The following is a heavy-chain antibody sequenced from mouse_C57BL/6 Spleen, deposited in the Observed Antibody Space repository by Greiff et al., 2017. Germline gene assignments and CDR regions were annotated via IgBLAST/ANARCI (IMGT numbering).Heavy chain of an antibody. CDR1: GFTFSSYA. CDR2: ISDGGSYT. Sequence: EVQLVESGGGLVKPGGSLKLSCAASGFTFSSYAMSWVRQTPEKRLEWVATISDGGSYTYYPDNVKGRFTISRDNAKNNLYLQMSHLKSEDTAMYYCARDPDYGSSFALDYWGQGTTLTVSS. V-gene: IGHV5-4*01. D-gene: IGHD1-1*01. CDR3: ARDPDYGSSFALDY. J-gene: IGHJ2*01.